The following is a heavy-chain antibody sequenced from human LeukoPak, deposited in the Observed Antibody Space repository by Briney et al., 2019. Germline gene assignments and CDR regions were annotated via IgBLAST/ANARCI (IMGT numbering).Heavy chain of an antibody. CDR1: GYTFTSYG. Sequence: GASVKVSCKASGYTFTSYGIIWVRQAPGQGLEWMGWVDPNSGGTSIAQKFQGRVTMTRDTSINTVYMELSRLRSDDTAVYYCARGWFDPWGQGTMVTVSS. CDR2: VDPNSGGT. CDR3: ARGWFDP. J-gene: IGHJ5*02. V-gene: IGHV1-2*02.